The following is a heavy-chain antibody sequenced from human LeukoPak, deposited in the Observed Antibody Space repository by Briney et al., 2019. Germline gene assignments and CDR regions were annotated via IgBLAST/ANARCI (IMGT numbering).Heavy chain of an antibody. V-gene: IGHV3-30*04. J-gene: IGHJ4*02. CDR2: ISYDGSNK. D-gene: IGHD4-11*01. CDR3: ARGALTTESYFDY. Sequence: PGRSLRLSCAASGFTFSSYAMHWVRQAPGKGLEWVAVISYDGSNKYYADSVKGRFTISRDNSKNTLYLQMNSLRAEDTAVYYCARGALTTESYFDYWGQGTLVTVSS. CDR1: GFTFSSYA.